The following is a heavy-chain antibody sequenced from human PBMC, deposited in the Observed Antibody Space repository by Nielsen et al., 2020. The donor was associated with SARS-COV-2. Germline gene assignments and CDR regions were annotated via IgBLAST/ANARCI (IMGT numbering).Heavy chain of an antibody. V-gene: IGHV2-70*04. CDR3: ARIPNSNYYDSSGHRAFDI. Sequence: SGPTLVKPTQTLTLTCTFSGFSLSTSGMRVSWIRQPPGKALEWLARIDWDDDKFYSTSLKTRLTISKDTSKNQVVLTMTNMDPVDTATYYCARIPNSNYYDSSGHRAFDIWGQGTMVIVSS. CDR1: GFSLSTSGMR. D-gene: IGHD3-22*01. J-gene: IGHJ3*02. CDR2: IDWDDDK.